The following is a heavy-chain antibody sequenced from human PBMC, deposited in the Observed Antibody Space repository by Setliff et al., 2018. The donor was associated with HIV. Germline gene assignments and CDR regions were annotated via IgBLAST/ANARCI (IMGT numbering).Heavy chain of an antibody. J-gene: IGHJ6*02. V-gene: IGHV4-61*02. CDR1: GGSINNGTYF. Sequence: LSLTCTVSGGSINNGTYFWTWIRQPAGKPLEWVGRVYTSGSATYNPSLKSRVSISTDTSTNQFSLKLNSVTVADTAVYYCAREVKLASCSGGSCPRAYYSGLDVWGQGTTVTVSS. D-gene: IGHD2-15*01. CDR2: VYTSGSA. CDR3: AREVKLASCSGGSCPRAYYSGLDV.